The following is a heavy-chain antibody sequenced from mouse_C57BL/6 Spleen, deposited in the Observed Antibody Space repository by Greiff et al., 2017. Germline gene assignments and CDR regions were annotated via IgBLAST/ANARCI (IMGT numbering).Heavy chain of an antibody. CDR1: GFSLTSYG. V-gene: IGHV2-4*01. J-gene: IGHJ1*03. Sequence: VQLQQSGPGLVQPSQSLSITCTVSGFSLTSYGVHWVRQPPGKGLEWLGVIWSGGSTDYHAAFISRLSISKDNSKSQVFFKMNSLQADDTAIYYCAKSPYYGNYGYWYFDVWGTGTTVTVSS. CDR2: IWSGGST. CDR3: AKSPYYGNYGYWYFDV. D-gene: IGHD2-10*01.